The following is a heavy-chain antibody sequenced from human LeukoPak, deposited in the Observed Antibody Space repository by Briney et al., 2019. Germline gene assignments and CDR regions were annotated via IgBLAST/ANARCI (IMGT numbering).Heavy chain of an antibody. CDR1: SGSISSYY. V-gene: IGHV4-59*08. CDR2: IYYSGST. J-gene: IGHJ3*02. D-gene: IGHD6-13*01. CDR3: ARRLGIAAAGLTDAFDI. Sequence: PSETLSLTCTVSSGSISSYYWSWIRQPPGKGLEWIGYIYYSGSTNYNPSLKSRVTISVDTSKNQFSLKLSSVTAADTAVYYCARRLGIAAAGLTDAFDIWGQGTMVTVSS.